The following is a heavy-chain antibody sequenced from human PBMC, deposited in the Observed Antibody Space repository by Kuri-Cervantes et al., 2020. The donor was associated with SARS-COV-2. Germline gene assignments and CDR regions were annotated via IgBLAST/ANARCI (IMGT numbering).Heavy chain of an antibody. CDR2: ISGSGGST. V-gene: IGHV3-23*01. CDR3: AKDDILTGYTPLWY. CDR1: GGSISSSSYY. Sequence: ETLSLTCTVSGGSISSSSYYWGWIRQPPGKGLEWVSAISGSGGSTYYADSVKGRFTISRDNSKNTLYLQMNSLRAEDTAVYYCAKDDILTGYTPLWYWGQGTLVTVSS. D-gene: IGHD3-9*01. J-gene: IGHJ4*02.